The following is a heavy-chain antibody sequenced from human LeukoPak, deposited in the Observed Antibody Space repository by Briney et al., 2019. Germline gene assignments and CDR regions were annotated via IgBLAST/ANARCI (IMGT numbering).Heavy chain of an antibody. Sequence: GGSLRLSCAASGFTFSSYSMNWVRQAPGKGLEWVSYISSSSSTIYCADSVKGRFTISRDNAKNSLYLQMNSLRDGDTAVYYCARGQGGQWLTAEYFQHWGQGTLVTVSS. CDR3: ARGQGGQWLTAEYFQH. J-gene: IGHJ1*01. CDR1: GFTFSSYS. V-gene: IGHV3-48*02. D-gene: IGHD6-19*01. CDR2: ISSSSSTI.